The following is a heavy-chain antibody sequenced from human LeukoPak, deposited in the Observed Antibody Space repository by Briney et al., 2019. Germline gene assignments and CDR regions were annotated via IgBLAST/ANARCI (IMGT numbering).Heavy chain of an antibody. CDR3: ARDRGSSSARDDY. V-gene: IGHV3-21*01. J-gene: IGHJ4*02. CDR2: ISSSSSYI. CDR1: ESTFISFS. D-gene: IGHD6-6*01. Sequence: GGSLRLSCAASESTFISFSRNGAGQPPGKGRGWVSSISSSSSYIYYADSVKGRFTISRDNAKNSLYLQMNSLRAEDTAVYYCARDRGSSSARDDYWGQGTLVTVSS.